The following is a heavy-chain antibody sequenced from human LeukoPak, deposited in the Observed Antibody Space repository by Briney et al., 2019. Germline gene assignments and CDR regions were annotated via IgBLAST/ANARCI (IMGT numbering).Heavy chain of an antibody. CDR3: ARARSDDYGDYYDAFDI. D-gene: IGHD4-17*01. J-gene: IGHJ3*02. CDR2: IGSSSSYI. V-gene: IGHV3-21*01. Sequence: GGSLRLSCAASGFTFSSYSMNWVRQAPGKGLEWVSSIGSSSSYIYYADSVKGRFTISRDSAKNSLYLQMNSLRAEDTAVYYCARARSDDYGDYYDAFDIWGQGTMVTVSS. CDR1: GFTFSSYS.